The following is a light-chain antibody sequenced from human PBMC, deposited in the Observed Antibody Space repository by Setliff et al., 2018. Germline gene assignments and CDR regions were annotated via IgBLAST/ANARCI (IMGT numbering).Light chain of an antibody. V-gene: IGLV2-14*02. CDR2: DVL. Sequence: SALAQPASVSGSPGQSITISCTGTSSDVANYNLVFWYQQHPGKAPKLMIFDVLNRPSGVSDRFSGSKSGNTASLTITGLQAEDEADYYCSSYTSSSTLFGTGTKVTVL. J-gene: IGLJ1*01. CDR1: SSDVANYNL. CDR3: SSYTSSSTL.